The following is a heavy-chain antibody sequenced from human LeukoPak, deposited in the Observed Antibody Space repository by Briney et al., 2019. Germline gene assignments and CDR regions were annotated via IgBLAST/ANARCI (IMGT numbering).Heavy chain of an antibody. J-gene: IGHJ4*02. CDR3: TADLAAVGKGEFDY. CDR1: GFALSSAW. Sequence: GGSLRLSCAASGFALSSAWMNWVRQAPGKGLEWVGHFKSKTATNYAAPVKGRFTFSSADSQNRLYLQMSSLKTEDTAVYYCTADLAAVGKGEFDYWGQGTLVTVSS. D-gene: IGHD6-13*01. V-gene: IGHV3-15*01. CDR2: FKSKTAT.